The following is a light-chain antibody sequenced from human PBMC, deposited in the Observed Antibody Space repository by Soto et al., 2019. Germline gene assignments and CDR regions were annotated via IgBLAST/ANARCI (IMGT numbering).Light chain of an antibody. V-gene: IGKV1-5*01. CDR1: QSISGW. J-gene: IGKJ4*01. CDR3: QQYQRYPPS. Sequence: DIQMTQSPSTLSASVGDIVSITCRASQSISGWLAWYQQKPGKAPKLLIYDVSSLERGVPSRFSGSGGDTDFSLTISSLQPEDIATYYCQQYQRYPPSFGGGTTGDIK. CDR2: DVS.